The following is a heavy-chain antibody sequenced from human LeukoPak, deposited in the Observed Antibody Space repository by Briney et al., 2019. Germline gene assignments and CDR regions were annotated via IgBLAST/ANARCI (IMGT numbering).Heavy chain of an antibody. J-gene: IGHJ4*02. D-gene: IGHD5-24*01. V-gene: IGHV5-51*01. CDR3: ARSEMATVLSQDY. CDR1: GYSFTTYW. Sequence: GESLKISCKGSGYSFTTYWIGWVRQMPGKGLVWMGIIYPGDSDTRYSPSFQGQVTISADKSISTAYLQWSSLKASDTAMYYCARSEMATVLSQDYWGQGTLVTVSS. CDR2: IYPGDSDT.